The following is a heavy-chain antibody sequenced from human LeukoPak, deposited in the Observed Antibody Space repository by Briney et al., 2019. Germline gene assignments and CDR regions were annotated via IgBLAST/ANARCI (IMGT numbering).Heavy chain of an antibody. D-gene: IGHD3-22*01. CDR2: ISTSSTYI. CDR1: GFTFSDYS. Sequence: RTGGSLRLSCAASGFTFSDYSMNWVRQAPGKGLEWVSSISTSSTYICYADSVKGRFTISRDNAKNSLYLHMNSLRAEDTAVYYCARDPQLRHYYDTSGSYYFDYWGQGTLVTVSS. CDR3: ARDPQLRHYYDTSGSYYFDY. V-gene: IGHV3-21*01. J-gene: IGHJ4*02.